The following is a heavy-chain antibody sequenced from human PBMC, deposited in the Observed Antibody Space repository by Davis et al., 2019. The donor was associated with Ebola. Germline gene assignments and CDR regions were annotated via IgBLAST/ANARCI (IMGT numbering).Heavy chain of an antibody. Sequence: PGGSLRLSCTVSGDSVSSGSYYWSWIRQPPGKGLEWIGFIHYSGSTNYNPSLESRVTISVDTSKNQFSLKLSSVTPADTAVYYCARHSGWYGTSFDYWGQGTLVTVSS. D-gene: IGHD6-19*01. V-gene: IGHV4-61*01. CDR1: GDSVSSGSYY. CDR2: IHYSGST. CDR3: ARHSGWYGTSFDY. J-gene: IGHJ4*02.